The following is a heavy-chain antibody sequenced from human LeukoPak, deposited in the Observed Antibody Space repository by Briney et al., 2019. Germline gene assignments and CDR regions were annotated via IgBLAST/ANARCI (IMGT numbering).Heavy chain of an antibody. J-gene: IGHJ3*02. CDR3: ARDAGGIVTMIVVAKDAFDI. CDR2: ISAYNGNT. V-gene: IGHV1-18*04. D-gene: IGHD3-22*01. CDR1: GYTFTGYY. Sequence: ASVKVSCKASGYTFTGYYMHWVRQAPGQGLEWMGWISAYNGNTNYAQKLQGRVTMTTDTSTSTAYMELRSLRSDDTAVYYCARDAGGIVTMIVVAKDAFDIWGQGTMVTVSS.